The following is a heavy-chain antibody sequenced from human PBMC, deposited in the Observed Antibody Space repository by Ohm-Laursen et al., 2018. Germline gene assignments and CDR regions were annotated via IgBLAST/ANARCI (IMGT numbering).Heavy chain of an antibody. CDR2: IYSGGST. CDR3: AKSSPEYSSGYDY. J-gene: IGHJ4*02. CDR1: GFTVSSNY. D-gene: IGHD6-19*01. V-gene: IGHV3-66*01. Sequence: SLRLSCTASGFTVSSNYMGWVRQAPGKGLEWVSVIYSGGSTYYADSVKGRFTISRDNSKNTLYLQMNSLRAEDTAVYYCAKSSPEYSSGYDYWGQGTLVTVSS.